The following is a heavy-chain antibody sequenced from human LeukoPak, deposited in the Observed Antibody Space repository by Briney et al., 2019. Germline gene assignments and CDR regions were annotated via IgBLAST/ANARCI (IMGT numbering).Heavy chain of an antibody. CDR2: ISGSGGSI. V-gene: IGHV3-23*01. D-gene: IGHD4-17*01. CDR3: AKDLSLTVNDAFDI. Sequence: GGSLRLSCAASGFSFSSYAMSWVRQAPGKGLEWVSAISGSGGSIYYADSVKGRFTMSRDNSKNKLYLQRNSLRAEDTAVYYCAKDLSLTVNDAFDIWGQGTMVTVSS. CDR1: GFSFSSYA. J-gene: IGHJ3*02.